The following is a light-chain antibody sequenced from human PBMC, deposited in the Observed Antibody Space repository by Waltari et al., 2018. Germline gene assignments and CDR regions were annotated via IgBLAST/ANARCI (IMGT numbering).Light chain of an antibody. Sequence: EIVLTQSPATLSLSPGERATLSCSASQSVSSFLAWYQQKPGQAPRLLIYDASKRASGIPARFSGSGSVTDFTLTISSLEPEDFAVYYCQQRSNWPPTFGQGTRLEIK. CDR2: DAS. J-gene: IGKJ5*01. CDR1: QSVSSF. V-gene: IGKV3-11*01. CDR3: QQRSNWPPT.